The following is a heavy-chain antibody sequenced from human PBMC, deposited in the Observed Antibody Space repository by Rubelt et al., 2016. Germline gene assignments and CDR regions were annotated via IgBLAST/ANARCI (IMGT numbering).Heavy chain of an antibody. CDR2: IKSKTDGGTT. V-gene: IGHV3-15*01. Sequence: RIKSKTDGGTTDYAATVKGRFTISRDDSKNTLYLQMNSLKTEDTAVYYCTTDTVTTYWNWFDPWGQGTLVTVSS. CDR3: TTDTVTTYWNWFDP. J-gene: IGHJ5*02. D-gene: IGHD4-17*01.